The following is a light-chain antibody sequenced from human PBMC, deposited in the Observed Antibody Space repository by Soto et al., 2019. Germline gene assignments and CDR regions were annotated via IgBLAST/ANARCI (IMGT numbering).Light chain of an antibody. CDR2: GAS. V-gene: IGKV3-15*01. J-gene: IGKJ2*01. CDR3: QQYNNWRPT. Sequence: EIVMTQSPATLSVSPGERATLSCRASQSVSSNLAWYQQKPGQAPRLLIYGASTRATGIPARSSGSGSGTEFTLTISSLQSEDFAVYYCQQYNNWRPTFGQGTKLEIK. CDR1: QSVSSN.